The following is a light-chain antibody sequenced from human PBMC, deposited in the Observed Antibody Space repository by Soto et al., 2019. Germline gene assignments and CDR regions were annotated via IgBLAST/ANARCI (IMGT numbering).Light chain of an antibody. V-gene: IGKV3-20*01. J-gene: IGKJ2*01. CDR3: QHYGASPYT. CDR2: GAS. CDR1: QSISNSY. Sequence: EIVLTQSPGTLSLSPGEGATLSCRASQSISNSYLAWYQQKPGQAPRLLIYGASTRATGIPDRFSGSESGTDFTLTISRLEPEDVAVFYCQHYGASPYTFGQGTKLEIK.